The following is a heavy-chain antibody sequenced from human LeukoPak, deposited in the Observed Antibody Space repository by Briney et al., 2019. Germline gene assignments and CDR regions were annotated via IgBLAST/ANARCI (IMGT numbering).Heavy chain of an antibody. J-gene: IGHJ6*03. Sequence: GGSLRLSCAASGFTFSSYGMHWVRQAPGKGLEWVAVISYDGSNKYYADSVKGRFTISRDNSKNTLYLQMNSLRAEDTAVYYCAKRFAAATYYYYYYYMDVWGKGTTVTISS. CDR1: GFTFSSYG. V-gene: IGHV3-30*18. CDR2: ISYDGSNK. CDR3: AKRFAAATYYYYYYYMDV. D-gene: IGHD2-2*01.